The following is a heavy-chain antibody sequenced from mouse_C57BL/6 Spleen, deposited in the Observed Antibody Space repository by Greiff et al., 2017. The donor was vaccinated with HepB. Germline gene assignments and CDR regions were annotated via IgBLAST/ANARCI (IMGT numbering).Heavy chain of an antibody. CDR2: IYPSDSET. CDR3: ARMDDGYSLFAY. Sequence: QVQLQQPGAELVRPGSSVKLSCKASGYTFTSYWMDWVKQRPGQGLEWIGNIYPSDSETHYNQKFKDKATLTVDKSSSTAYMQLSSLTSEDSAVYYCARMDDGYSLFAYWGQGTLVTVSA. V-gene: IGHV1-61*01. D-gene: IGHD2-3*01. J-gene: IGHJ3*01. CDR1: GYTFTSYW.